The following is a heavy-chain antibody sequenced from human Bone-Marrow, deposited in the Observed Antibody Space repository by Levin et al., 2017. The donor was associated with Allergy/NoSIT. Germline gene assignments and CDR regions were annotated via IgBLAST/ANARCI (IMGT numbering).Heavy chain of an antibody. CDR3: GRQSIRQRGAGYDFDF. J-gene: IGHJ4*02. D-gene: IGHD4/OR15-4a*01. Sequence: SETLSLTCAVSGASITNDDYFWAWIRQPPGTGLEWIGSIYYTGSTYFNPSLKSRLTISVDRSKNQFSLRLGSVTAADTAVYYCGRQSIRQRGAGYDFDFWGQGTLVPVSS. CDR2: IYYTGST. V-gene: IGHV4-39*01. CDR1: GASITNDDYF.